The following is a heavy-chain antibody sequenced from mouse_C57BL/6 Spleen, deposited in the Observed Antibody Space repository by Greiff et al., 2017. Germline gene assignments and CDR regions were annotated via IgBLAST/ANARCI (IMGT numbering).Heavy chain of an antibody. CDR1: GYTFTSYW. Sequence: QFQLQQPGTELVKPGASVKLSCKASGYTFTSYWMHWVKQRPGQGLEWIGNINPSNGGTNYNEKFKSKATLTVDKSSSTAYMQLSSLTSEDSAVYYCAKEGLLRSYFDYWGQGTTLTVSS. CDR3: AKEGLLRSYFDY. D-gene: IGHD1-1*01. V-gene: IGHV1-53*01. J-gene: IGHJ2*01. CDR2: INPSNGGT.